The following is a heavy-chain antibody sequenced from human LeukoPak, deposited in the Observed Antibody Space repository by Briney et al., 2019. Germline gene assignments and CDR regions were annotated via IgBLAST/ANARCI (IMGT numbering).Heavy chain of an antibody. Sequence: SRTLSLTCTVSGGSISSGSYYWGWIRQPAGKGLEWVGRIYTSGSTNYNPSLKSRVTISVIMSKNQFSLELSSVTAGDTAVYYCARGYSGSYSFDYWGQGTLVTVSS. CDR2: IYTSGST. CDR3: ARGYSGSYSFDY. V-gene: IGHV4-61*02. J-gene: IGHJ4*02. CDR1: GGSISSGSYY. D-gene: IGHD1-26*01.